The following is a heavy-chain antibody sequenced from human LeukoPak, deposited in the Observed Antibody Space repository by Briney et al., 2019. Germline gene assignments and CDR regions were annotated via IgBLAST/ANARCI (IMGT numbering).Heavy chain of an antibody. Sequence: SETLSLTCTVSGGSISSSNYYWGWIRQPPGKGLEWIASMYYSRSTFYNPSLKSRVTISVDTSKNQFSLRLSSVTAADTAVYYCASLRSLMTLAGLDSWGQGTLGTVSS. CDR3: ASLRSLMTLAGLDS. CDR1: GGSISSSNYY. D-gene: IGHD6-19*01. CDR2: MYYSRST. J-gene: IGHJ4*02. V-gene: IGHV4-39*01.